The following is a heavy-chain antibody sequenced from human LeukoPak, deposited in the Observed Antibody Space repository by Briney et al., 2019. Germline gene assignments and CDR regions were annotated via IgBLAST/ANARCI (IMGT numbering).Heavy chain of an antibody. CDR1: GYTFTSYD. V-gene: IGHV1-8*02. D-gene: IGHD3-9*01. J-gene: IGHJ5*02. Sequence: ASVKVSCKASGYTFTSYDINWVRQATGRGLEWMGWMNPNSGNTGYAQKFQGRVTMTRNTSISTAYMKLSSLRSEDTAVYYCARVRVLRYFDWLPSWFDPWGQGTLVTVSS. CDR2: MNPNSGNT. CDR3: ARVRVLRYFDWLPSWFDP.